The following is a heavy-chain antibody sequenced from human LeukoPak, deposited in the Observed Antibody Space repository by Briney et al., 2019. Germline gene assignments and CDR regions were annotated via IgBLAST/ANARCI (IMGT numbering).Heavy chain of an antibody. V-gene: IGHV7-4-1*02. D-gene: IGHD5-18*01. Sequence: ASVTVSCKACGYTFTSYAMNWVRQAPGQGLEWMGWINTNTGNPTYAQGFTGRFVFSLDTSVSTAYLQISSLKAEDTAVYYCARAGHTAMVTRYYYGMDVWGQGTTVTVSS. CDR1: GYTFTSYA. CDR3: ARAGHTAMVTRYYYGMDV. J-gene: IGHJ6*02. CDR2: INTNTGNP.